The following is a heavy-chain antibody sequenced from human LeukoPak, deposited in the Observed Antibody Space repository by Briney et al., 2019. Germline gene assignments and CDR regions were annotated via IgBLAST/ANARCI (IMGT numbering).Heavy chain of an antibody. CDR2: ISGSGDST. J-gene: IGHJ4*02. V-gene: IGHV3-23*01. CDR1: GFTFSSYA. Sequence: GGSLRLSCAASGFTFSSYAMSWVRQAPGKGLEWVSAISGSGDSTYYADSVKGRFTISRDNSKNTLYLQMNSLRAEDTAVYYCAKGDVVVVPELGYFDYWGQGTLVTVSS. CDR3: AKGDVVVVPELGYFDY. D-gene: IGHD2-15*01.